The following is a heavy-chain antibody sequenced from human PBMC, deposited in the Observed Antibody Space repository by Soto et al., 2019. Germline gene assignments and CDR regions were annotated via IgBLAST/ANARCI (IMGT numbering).Heavy chain of an antibody. CDR1: GFTFSNAW. Sequence: EVQLVESGGGLVKPGGSLRLSCAASGFTFSNAWMSWVRQAPGKGLEWVGRIKSKTDGGTTDYAAPVKGRFTISRDDSKNTLYLQMNSLKTEDTAVYYCTTPSSGSYSGFYYYYGMDVWGQGTTVTVSS. D-gene: IGHD1-26*01. V-gene: IGHV3-15*01. J-gene: IGHJ6*02. CDR2: IKSKTDGGTT. CDR3: TTPSSGSYSGFYYYYGMDV.